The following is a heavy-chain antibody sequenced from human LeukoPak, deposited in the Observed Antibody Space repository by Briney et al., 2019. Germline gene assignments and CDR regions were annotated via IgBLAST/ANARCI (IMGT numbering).Heavy chain of an antibody. V-gene: IGHV4-31*03. CDR1: GGSISTGGYY. CDR3: ARGRFYGFSGDS. J-gene: IGHJ4*02. CDR2: IYHSGST. Sequence: SEALSLTCTVSGGSISTGGYYWNWTRQHPGKGLEWIGFIYHSGSTSYNPSLKSRLSISVDTSKNQFSLKLNSVTAADTAVHYCARGRFYGFSGDSWGQGTLVTVSS. D-gene: IGHD2/OR15-2a*01.